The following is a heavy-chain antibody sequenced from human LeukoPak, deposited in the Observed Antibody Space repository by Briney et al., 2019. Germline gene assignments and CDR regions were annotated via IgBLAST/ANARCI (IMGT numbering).Heavy chain of an antibody. Sequence: GGSLRLSCAASGFTFSSYSMNWVRQAPGKGLEWVSSISSSSSYIYYADSVKGRFTISRDNAKNSLYLQMSSLRAEDTAVYYCAKDVGSSWSYYFDYWGQGTLVTVSS. V-gene: IGHV3-21*04. J-gene: IGHJ4*02. CDR2: ISSSSSYI. CDR3: AKDVGSSWSYYFDY. D-gene: IGHD6-13*01. CDR1: GFTFSSYS.